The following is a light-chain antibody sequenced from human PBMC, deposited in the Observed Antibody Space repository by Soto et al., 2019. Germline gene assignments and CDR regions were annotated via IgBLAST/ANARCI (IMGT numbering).Light chain of an antibody. CDR1: SSDVGGYNY. V-gene: IGLV2-14*01. CDR3: SSYTSSSTVV. J-gene: IGLJ2*01. CDR2: DVS. Sequence: QSALTQPASVSGSPGQSITISCTGTSSDVGGYNYVSWYQQHPGKAPKLMIYDVSNRPSGVSNRFSGSKSGNTASLTISGLQAGDEADYYCSSYTSSSTVVFGGGTQLTVL.